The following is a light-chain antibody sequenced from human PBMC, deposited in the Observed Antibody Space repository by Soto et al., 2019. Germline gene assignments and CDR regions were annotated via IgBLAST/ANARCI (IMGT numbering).Light chain of an antibody. CDR1: SSDVGSFNY. Sequence: QSVLTQPASVSGSPGQSITISCTATSSDVGSFNYVSWYQHHPGKAPKLMIYEVTSRPSGVSNRFSGSKSGNTASLTTSGLQAEDDADYYCGSYATSTTLYVFGSGTKVTVL. V-gene: IGLV2-14*01. J-gene: IGLJ1*01. CDR3: GSYATSTTLYV. CDR2: EVT.